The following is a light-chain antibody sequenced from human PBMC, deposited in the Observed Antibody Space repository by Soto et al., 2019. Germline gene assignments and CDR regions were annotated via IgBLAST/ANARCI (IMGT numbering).Light chain of an antibody. CDR2: DND. V-gene: IGLV1-51*01. CDR3: GTWDSGLTAGV. Sequence: QSVLTQPPSVSAAPGQRGTISCSGSASNVGTHFVSWYQHLPGAASKLLIYDNDERPSEIPDRFAGSKSDTSATLTITGLQTGDEADYYCGTWDSGLTAGVFGGGTKLTVL. CDR1: ASNVGTHF. J-gene: IGLJ2*01.